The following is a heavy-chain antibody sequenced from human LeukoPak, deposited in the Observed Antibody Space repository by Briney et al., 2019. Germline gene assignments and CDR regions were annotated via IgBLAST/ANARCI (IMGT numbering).Heavy chain of an antibody. D-gene: IGHD4-17*01. Sequence: GGSLRLSCAASGFTFSNAWMSWVRQAPGKGLEWVGRIKSKTDGGTTDYAAPVKGRFTISRDNAKNSLYLQMNSLRAEDTAVYYCARDLQMTTVYYWGQGTLVTVSS. CDR2: IKSKTDGGTT. CDR3: ARDLQMTTVYY. V-gene: IGHV3-15*01. J-gene: IGHJ4*02. CDR1: GFTFSNAW.